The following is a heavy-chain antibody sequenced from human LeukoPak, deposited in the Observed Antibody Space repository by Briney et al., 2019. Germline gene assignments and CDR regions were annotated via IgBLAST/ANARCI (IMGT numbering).Heavy chain of an antibody. V-gene: IGHV1-2*02. Sequence: ASVKVSCKASRYTFTDYYIHWVRQAPGQGLEWMGWMDPKSGETNHAQRFQGRVIMTRDTSITTAYMELSRLRSDDTAVYYCALEVYYSDNSAFDYWGQGTLVTVSS. D-gene: IGHD4-11*01. CDR2: MDPKSGET. CDR1: RYTFTDYY. J-gene: IGHJ4*01. CDR3: ALEVYYSDNSAFDY.